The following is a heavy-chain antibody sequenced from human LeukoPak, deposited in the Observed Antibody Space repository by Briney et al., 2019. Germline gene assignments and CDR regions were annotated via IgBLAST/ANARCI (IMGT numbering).Heavy chain of an antibody. CDR1: GFTFSSYE. V-gene: IGHV3-30*09. Sequence: GGSLRLSCAASGFTFSSYEMNWVRQAPGKGLEWVAVISYDGSNEYYADSVQGRFAISRDTSKNTLFLRMNSLRAEDTAVYYCAREDYSGWWDYWGQGTLVTVSS. CDR2: ISYDGSNE. J-gene: IGHJ4*02. CDR3: AREDYSGWWDY. D-gene: IGHD6-19*01.